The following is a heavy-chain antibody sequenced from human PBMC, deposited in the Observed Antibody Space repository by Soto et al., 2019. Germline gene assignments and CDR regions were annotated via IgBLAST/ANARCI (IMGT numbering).Heavy chain of an antibody. J-gene: IGHJ2*01. Sequence: PAGSLRLCCAAAGFAVSGYAMHCVRQAPGKGLEWVAVISYDGSNKYYAASVKGRFTISRDNSKNPLYLQMNSLRAEDTAVYYCARDFRPDSSGYFYWYFDLWGRGTLVT. CDR2: ISYDGSNK. V-gene: IGHV3-30-3*01. CDR3: ARDFRPDSSGYFYWYFDL. D-gene: IGHD3-22*01. CDR1: GFAVSGYA.